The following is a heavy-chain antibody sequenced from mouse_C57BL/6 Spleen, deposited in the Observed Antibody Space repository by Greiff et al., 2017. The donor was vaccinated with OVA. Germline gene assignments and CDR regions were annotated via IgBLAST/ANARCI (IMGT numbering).Heavy chain of an antibody. D-gene: IGHD1-1*01. CDR3: ARGRDGRYFDY. Sequence: DVMLVESGGGLVQPGGSLSLSCAASGFTFTDYYMSWVRQPPGKALEWLGFIRNKANGYTTEYSASVKGRFTISRDNSQSILYLQMNALRAEDSATYYCARGRDGRYFDYWGQGTTLTVSS. CDR1: GFTFTDYY. J-gene: IGHJ2*01. CDR2: IRNKANGYTT. V-gene: IGHV7-3*01.